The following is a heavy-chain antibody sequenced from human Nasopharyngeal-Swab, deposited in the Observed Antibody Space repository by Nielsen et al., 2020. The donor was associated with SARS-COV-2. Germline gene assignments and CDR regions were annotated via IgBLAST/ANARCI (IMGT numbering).Heavy chain of an antibody. D-gene: IGHD1-26*01. CDR2: ITSSSSTR. V-gene: IGHV3-48*02. CDR1: GFAFTDYS. J-gene: IGHJ4*02. Sequence: GGSLRLSCAASGFAFTDYSMDWVRQAPGKGLEWVSYITSSSSTRYYADSVKGRFTVSRDNAKNSRYLQMSSLRDEDTAVYYCVREFEATGATYLDYWGLGTLVTVSS. CDR3: VREFEATGATYLDY.